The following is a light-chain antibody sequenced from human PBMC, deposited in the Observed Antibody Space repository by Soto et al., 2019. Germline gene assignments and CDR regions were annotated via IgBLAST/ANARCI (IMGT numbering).Light chain of an antibody. J-gene: IGLJ1*01. CDR1: SSDVGGYNY. CDR2: EVS. V-gene: IGLV2-14*01. Sequence: QSALTQPASVSGSPGQSITISCTGTSSDVGGYNYVSRYQQHPGKAPKLMICEVSHRPSGVSNRFSGSKSGNTASLTISGLQAEDEADYYCSSYTSSSTLVFGTGTKLTVL. CDR3: SSYTSSSTLV.